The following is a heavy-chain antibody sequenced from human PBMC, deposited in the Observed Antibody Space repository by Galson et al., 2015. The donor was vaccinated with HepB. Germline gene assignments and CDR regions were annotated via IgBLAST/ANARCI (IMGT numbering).Heavy chain of an antibody. CDR2: IWYDGGNQ. D-gene: IGHD3-10*01. V-gene: IGHV3-33*01. J-gene: IGHJ6*02. Sequence: SLRLSCAASGFNFNIYGMHWIRQAPGKGLEWVAVIWYDGGNQYYADSVKGRFSISRDNSKNVMYLQMSRLRADDTAVYYCARDRTGGKLVRGVWSYGMDVWGQGTTVFVSS. CDR1: GFNFNIYG. CDR3: ARDRTGGKLVRGVWSYGMDV.